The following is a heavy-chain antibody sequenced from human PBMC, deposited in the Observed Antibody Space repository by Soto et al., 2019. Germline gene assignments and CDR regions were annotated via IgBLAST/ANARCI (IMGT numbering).Heavy chain of an antibody. D-gene: IGHD5-18*01. CDR2: ISYDGSNK. Sequence: QVQLVESGGGVVQPGRSLRLSCAASGFTFSSYAMHWVRQAPGKGLEWVAVISYDGSNKYYADSVKGRFTISRDNSKNTLYLQMNSLSAEDTAVYYCARDLLWGTAMVLWYFDLWGRGTLVTVSS. CDR1: GFTFSSYA. V-gene: IGHV3-30-3*01. J-gene: IGHJ2*01. CDR3: ARDLLWGTAMVLWYFDL.